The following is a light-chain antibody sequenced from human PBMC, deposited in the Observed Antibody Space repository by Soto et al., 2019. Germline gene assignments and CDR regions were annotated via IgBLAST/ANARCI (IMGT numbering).Light chain of an antibody. CDR2: NAS. J-gene: IGKJ1*01. CDR1: QSVSRNY. V-gene: IGKV3-20*01. Sequence: EIVLTQSPGTLSLSPGERATLSCRASQSVSRNYLAWYQQKPGQAPRLLIFNASIRTTGIPDRFSGSGSGTDFTLNINRLEPEDFAVYYCLQYGSSPRTFGQGTKVEVK. CDR3: LQYGSSPRT.